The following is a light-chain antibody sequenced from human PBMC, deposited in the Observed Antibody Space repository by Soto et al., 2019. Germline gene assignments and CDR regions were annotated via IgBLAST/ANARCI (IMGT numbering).Light chain of an antibody. CDR2: GGS. J-gene: IGKJ1*01. Sequence: IVLTQSPGTLSLSPRERATLSCRASQGLASRYLAWYQQKPGQAPRLLIYGGSSRATGIPDRFSGSGSGTEFTLTISSLQSEDFAVYYCQQYIQWPPGMFGPGTKVDIK. CDR1: QGLASRY. V-gene: IGKV3-20*01. CDR3: QQYIQWPPGM.